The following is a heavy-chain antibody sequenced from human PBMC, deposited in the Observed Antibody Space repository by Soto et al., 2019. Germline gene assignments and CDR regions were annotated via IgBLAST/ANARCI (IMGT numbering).Heavy chain of an antibody. CDR3: ARDKDRPQLGGNYYYILDV. CDR1: GGTFRTSA. Sequence: QVQLVQSGAEVKKPGSSVKVSCKASGGTFRTSAISWVRQAPGQGLEWVGGIMPVFRRPKYAQNFQGRVTITADESTSTAYMELSSLRSDDMAVYYCARDKDRPQLGGNYYYILDVWGQGTAVTVSS. J-gene: IGHJ6*02. V-gene: IGHV1-69*12. CDR2: IMPVFRRP. D-gene: IGHD3-3*02.